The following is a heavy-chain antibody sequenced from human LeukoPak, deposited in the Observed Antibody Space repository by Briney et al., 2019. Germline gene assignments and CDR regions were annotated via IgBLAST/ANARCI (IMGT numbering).Heavy chain of an antibody. CDR1: GFTFSDHY. D-gene: IGHD5-12*01. CDR3: ARYSGYDSPFDY. V-gene: IGHV3-72*01. CDR2: TRNKANSYTT. Sequence: GGSLRLSCAASGFTFSDHYMDWVRQAPGEGLEWVGRTRNKANSYTTEYAASVKGRFTISRDDSKNSLYLQMNSLKTEDTAVYYCARYSGYDSPFDYWGQGTLVTVSS. J-gene: IGHJ4*02.